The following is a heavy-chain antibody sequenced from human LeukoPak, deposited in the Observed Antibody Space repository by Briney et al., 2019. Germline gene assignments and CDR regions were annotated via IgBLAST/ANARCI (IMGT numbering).Heavy chain of an antibody. D-gene: IGHD3-10*01. J-gene: IGHJ6*03. V-gene: IGHV1-18*01. CDR2: ISAYNGNT. Sequence: ASVKVSFKASGYTFTSYGISWVRQAPGQGLEWMGWISAYNGNTNYAQKLQGRVTMTTDTSTSTAYMELRSLRSDDTAVYYCARDPRGWYYGSGKGYMDVWGKGTTVTISS. CDR1: GYTFTSYG. CDR3: ARDPRGWYYGSGKGYMDV.